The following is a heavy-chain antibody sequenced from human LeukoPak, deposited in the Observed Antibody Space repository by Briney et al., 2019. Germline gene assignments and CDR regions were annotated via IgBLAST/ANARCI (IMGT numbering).Heavy chain of an antibody. Sequence: ASVKVSCKASGYTFTGYFMHWVRQAPGQGLEWMGRINPNSGGTNYAQKFQGRVTMTRDTSISTAYMELSGLRSEDTAVYYCARERTYYDFWSGSPGYMDVWGKGTTVTVSS. CDR3: ARERTYYDFWSGSPGYMDV. J-gene: IGHJ6*03. V-gene: IGHV1-2*06. D-gene: IGHD3-3*01. CDR2: INPNSGGT. CDR1: GYTFTGYF.